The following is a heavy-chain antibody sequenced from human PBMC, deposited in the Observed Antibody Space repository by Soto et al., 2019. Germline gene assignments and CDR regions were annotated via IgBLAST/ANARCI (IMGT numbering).Heavy chain of an antibody. V-gene: IGHV4-30-4*01. D-gene: IGHD2-21*02. CDR3: ATYVVMTAIGMGQFDP. J-gene: IGHJ5*02. CDR2: IHYSGIT. Sequence: QVQLQESGPGLVKPSQTLSLTCRVYGGSISSGDYYWSWIRQSPGKGRAWLGYIHYSGITFYNPSLKSQVIISVGTSQHETSLRITSVTAAVTAVYYCATYVVMTAIGMGQFDPWGQVPLVTVSS. CDR1: GGSISSGDYY.